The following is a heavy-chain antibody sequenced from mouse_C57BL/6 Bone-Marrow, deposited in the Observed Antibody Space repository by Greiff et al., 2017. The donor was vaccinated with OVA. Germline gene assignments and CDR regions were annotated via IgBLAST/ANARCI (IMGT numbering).Heavy chain of an antibody. CDR1: GFNIKDDY. CDR2: IDPANGDT. CDR3: TTGSSYLFDD. V-gene: IGHV14-4*01. Sequence: EVKLMESGAELVRPGASVKLSCTASGFNIKDDYMHWVKQRPEQGLEWIGWIDPANGDTEYASKFQGKATITADTSSNTAYLQLSSLTSEDTAVYYCTTGSSYLFDDWGQGTAGTVSS. J-gene: IGHJ4*01. D-gene: IGHD1-1*01.